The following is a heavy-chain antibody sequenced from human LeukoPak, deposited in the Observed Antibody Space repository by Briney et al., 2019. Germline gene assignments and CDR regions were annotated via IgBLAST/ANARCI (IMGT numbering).Heavy chain of an antibody. CDR2: IHYSGSS. J-gene: IGHJ6*03. V-gene: IGHV4-59*01. CDR1: GGSISSYY. Sequence: SETLSLTCTVSGGSISSYYWSWLRQPPGKGLEWIGYIHYSGSSNYNPSLKSRVNMSVDTSKNQFSLKLSSVTAADTAVYYCARASYYYEKRNYYYYMDVWGKGTTVTVSS. D-gene: IGHD3-22*01. CDR3: ARASYYYEKRNYYYYMDV.